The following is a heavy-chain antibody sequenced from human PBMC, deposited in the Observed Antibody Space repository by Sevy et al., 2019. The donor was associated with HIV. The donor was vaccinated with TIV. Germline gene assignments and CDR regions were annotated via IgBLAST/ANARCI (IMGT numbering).Heavy chain of an antibody. J-gene: IGHJ4*02. CDR3: ARGDCRDDRCLAFDY. CDR1: GFTFSSYS. CDR2: ISYDGINK. D-gene: IGHD3-22*01. V-gene: IGHV3-30-3*01. Sequence: GGSLRLSCATSGFTFSSYSMHWVRQAPGKGLEWVATISYDGINKHYADSVKGRFTISRDNARNSLYLQINSLTAEDTALYYCARGDCRDDRCLAFDYWGQGTLVTVSS.